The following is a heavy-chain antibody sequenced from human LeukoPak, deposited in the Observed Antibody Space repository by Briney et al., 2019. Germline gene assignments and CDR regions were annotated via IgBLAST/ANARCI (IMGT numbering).Heavy chain of an antibody. V-gene: IGHV4-59*01. Sequence: SETLSLTCAVYGGSFSGYYWSWIRQPPGKGLEWIGYIYYSGSTNYNPSLKSRVTISVDTSKNQFSLKLSSVTAADTAVYYCARGRVGATVSGFDAFDIWGQGTMVTVSS. CDR3: ARGRVGATVSGFDAFDI. CDR2: IYYSGST. CDR1: GGSFSGYY. D-gene: IGHD1-26*01. J-gene: IGHJ3*02.